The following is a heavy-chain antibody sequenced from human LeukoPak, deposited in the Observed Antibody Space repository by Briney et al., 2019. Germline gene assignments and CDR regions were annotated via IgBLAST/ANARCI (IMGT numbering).Heavy chain of an antibody. CDR1: GVSISSDGYY. V-gene: IGHV4-31*02. CDR2: IYYSGST. J-gene: IGHJ6*03. CDR3: ARDASGYCHMDV. Sequence: PSETLSLTCTVSGVSISSDGYYWSWIRQRPGKGLEWIGYIYYSGSTYYNPSLKSRITISVDTFKNQFSLTLSSVTAADTAVYYCARDASGYCHMDVWGKGTTATVSS. D-gene: IGHD7-27*01.